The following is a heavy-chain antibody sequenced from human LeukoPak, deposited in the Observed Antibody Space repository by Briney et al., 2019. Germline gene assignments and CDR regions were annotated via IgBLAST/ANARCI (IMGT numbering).Heavy chain of an antibody. CDR2: IYPGDSET. Sequence: GESLKISCKGSGYRFTNYWIGWVRQMPGKGLEWMGTIYPGDSETRYSPSFQGQVTISADKSISTAYLQWSSLKASDTAMYYCARRRDLYSGSYYPFDYWGQGTLVTVSS. CDR1: GYRFTNYW. CDR3: ARRRDLYSGSYYPFDY. J-gene: IGHJ4*02. D-gene: IGHD1-26*01. V-gene: IGHV5-51*01.